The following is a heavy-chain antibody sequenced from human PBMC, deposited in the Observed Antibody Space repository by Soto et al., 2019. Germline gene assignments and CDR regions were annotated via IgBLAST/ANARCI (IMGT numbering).Heavy chain of an antibody. J-gene: IGHJ6*02. D-gene: IGHD2-8*01. CDR1: CYTFSRYG. CDR2: ISGYNGDT. V-gene: IGHV1-18*01. CDR3: AKNGQPPYYYYGMDV. Sequence: QGQLVQSGPEVKKPGASVKVSCKTSCYTFSRYGISWVRQAPGQGLEWMGWISGYNGDTNYAQKVQCRVTMTIDTSTYTAYMELRSLTSDDTGIYYCAKNGQPPYYYYGMDVWGQGTTVTVSS.